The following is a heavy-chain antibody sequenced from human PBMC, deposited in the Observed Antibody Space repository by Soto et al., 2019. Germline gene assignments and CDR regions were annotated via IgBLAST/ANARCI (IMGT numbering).Heavy chain of an antibody. Sequence: PSETLSLTCTVSGGSISSGGYHWNWIRQHPGKGLEWIGSIYYSGSTYYNPSLKSRVTISVDTSKNQFSLKLSSVTAADTAVYYCARDSAIAARAFDIWGRGTMVTVSS. CDR3: ARDSAIAARAFDI. J-gene: IGHJ3*02. CDR2: IYYSGST. V-gene: IGHV4-31*03. D-gene: IGHD6-6*01. CDR1: GGSISSGGYH.